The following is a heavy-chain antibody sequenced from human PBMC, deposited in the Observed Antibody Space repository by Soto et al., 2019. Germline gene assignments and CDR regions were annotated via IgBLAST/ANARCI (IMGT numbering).Heavy chain of an antibody. CDR2: IYYSGST. CDR1: GGSISSGDYY. V-gene: IGHV4-30-4*01. CDR3: ARERRYCSGGSCPLPSY. D-gene: IGHD2-15*01. Sequence: SETLSLTCTVSGGSISSGDYYWSWIRQPPGKGLEWIGYIYYSGSTYYNPSLKSRVTISVDTSKNQFSLKLSSVTAADTAVYYCARERRYCSGGSCPLPSYWGQGTLVTVSS. J-gene: IGHJ4*02.